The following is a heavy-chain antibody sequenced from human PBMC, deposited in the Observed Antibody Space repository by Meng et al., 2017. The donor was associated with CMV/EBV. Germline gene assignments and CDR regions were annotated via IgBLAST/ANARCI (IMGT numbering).Heavy chain of an antibody. J-gene: IGHJ4*02. CDR2: IYYSGST. CDR1: GGSISSSSYY. D-gene: IGHD6-6*01. Sequence: SETLSLTCTVSGGSISSSSYYWGWIRQPPGKGLEWIGSIYYSGSTYYNPSLKSRVTISVDTSKNQFSLKLSSVTAADTAVYYCARGTKISSSFDYWGQGTLVTVSS. CDR3: ARGTKISSSFDY. V-gene: IGHV4-39*01.